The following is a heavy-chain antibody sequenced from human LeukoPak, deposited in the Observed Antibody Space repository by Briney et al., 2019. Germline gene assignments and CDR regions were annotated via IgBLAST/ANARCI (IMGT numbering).Heavy chain of an antibody. Sequence: GGSLRLSCAASGFTFNSYTMNWVRQAPGKGLEWLSYISGSGSTMYYADSVKGRFTISRDNAKNSLYLQMNSLRDDDTAVYYCATQNTFGGVIGYFDYWGQGTLVTVSS. CDR2: ISGSGSTM. CDR1: GFTFNSYT. CDR3: ATQNTFGGVIGYFDY. J-gene: IGHJ4*02. V-gene: IGHV3-48*02. D-gene: IGHD3-16*02.